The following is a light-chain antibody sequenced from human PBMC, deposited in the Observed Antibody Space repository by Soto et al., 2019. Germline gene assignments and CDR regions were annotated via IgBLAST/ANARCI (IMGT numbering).Light chain of an antibody. CDR1: QSVTRN. Sequence: EIVMTQSPATLSVSPGERVTLSCRASQSVTRNLAWYQHTPGQSPRLLISAASSGATGLPSRFSGSGSGTDFTLTISSLQSEDAAVYYRQQYHHWPVTFGGGTKVEIK. CDR2: AAS. CDR3: QQYHHWPVT. V-gene: IGKV3-15*01. J-gene: IGKJ4*01.